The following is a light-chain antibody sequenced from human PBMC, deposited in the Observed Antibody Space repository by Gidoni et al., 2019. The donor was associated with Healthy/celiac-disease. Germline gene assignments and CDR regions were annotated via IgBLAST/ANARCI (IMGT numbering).Light chain of an antibody. Sequence: DIQMTQSPSTLSASVGDRVTITCRASQSISSWLAWYQQKPWKAPKLLNYKASSLESGVPSRFSGSGSGTEFTLTISSLQPDDFATYYCQQYNSYPWTFGQGTKVEIK. CDR1: QSISSW. J-gene: IGKJ1*01. CDR3: QQYNSYPWT. CDR2: KAS. V-gene: IGKV1-5*03.